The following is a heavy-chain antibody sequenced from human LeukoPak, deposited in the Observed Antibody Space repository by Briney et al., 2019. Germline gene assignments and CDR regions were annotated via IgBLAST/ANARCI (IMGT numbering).Heavy chain of an antibody. CDR1: VGSFSGYY. Sequence: PSETLSLTCAVYVGSFSGYYWSWIRQPPGKGLEWIGYIYYSGSTYYNPSLKSRVTISVDTSKNQFSLKLSSVTAADTAVYYCARAQTTTLGYYFDYWGQGTLVTVSS. V-gene: IGHV4-59*12. J-gene: IGHJ4*02. CDR2: IYYSGST. D-gene: IGHD3-16*01. CDR3: ARAQTTTLGYYFDY.